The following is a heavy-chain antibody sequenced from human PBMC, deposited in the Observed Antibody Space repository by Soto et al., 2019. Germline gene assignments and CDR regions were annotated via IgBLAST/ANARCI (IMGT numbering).Heavy chain of an antibody. CDR3: ARAPTGGTGPVDFDW. Sequence: VQLVESGGGLVQPGRSLRLSCTASAFTFGDFAMHWVRQVPGKGLEWVSGINWNGNYIGYADSVKGRFTVSRDNAKNSLYLQMNSLRPEDTALYFCARAPTGGTGPVDFDWWGRGTLVTVSS. CDR2: INWNGNYI. J-gene: IGHJ4*02. CDR1: AFTFGDFA. D-gene: IGHD2-15*01. V-gene: IGHV3-9*01.